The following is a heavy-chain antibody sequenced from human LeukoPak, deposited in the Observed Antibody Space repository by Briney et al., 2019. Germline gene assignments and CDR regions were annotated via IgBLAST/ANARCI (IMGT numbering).Heavy chain of an antibody. CDR3: ARVLVVVAATAIWFDP. J-gene: IGHJ5*02. CDR1: GGAISCHY. CDR2: IYYSGST. V-gene: IGHV4-59*11. Sequence: SETLSLTCNVSGGAISCHYWRWIRQPPCKGLDGLGHIYYSGSTNCNPSLKSRVTISVDTSKNQFSLKLSSVTAADTAVYYCARVLVVVAATAIWFDPWGQGTLVTVSS. D-gene: IGHD2-15*01.